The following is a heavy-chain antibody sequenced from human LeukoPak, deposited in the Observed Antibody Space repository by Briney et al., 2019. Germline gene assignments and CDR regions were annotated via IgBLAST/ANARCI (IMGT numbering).Heavy chain of an antibody. CDR1: GFTFSSYG. D-gene: IGHD1-26*01. CDR3: AKEWVRTCFFED. J-gene: IGHJ4*02. CDR2: ISYDESNK. Sequence: GRSLRLSCAASGFTFSSYGMHWVRQAPGKGLEWVAVISYDESNKYYADSVKGRFTISRDNSKNMLYLQMNSLRAEDTAVYYCAKEWVRTCFFEDWGQGTLVTVSS. V-gene: IGHV3-30*18.